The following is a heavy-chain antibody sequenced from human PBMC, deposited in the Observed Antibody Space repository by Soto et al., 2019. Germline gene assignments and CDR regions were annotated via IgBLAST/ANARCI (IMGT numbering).Heavy chain of an antibody. D-gene: IGHD3-9*01. CDR3: ARDWVYDILTVPNWFDP. J-gene: IGHJ5*02. CDR1: GYSISSGCY. Sequence: SETLSLTCAVSGYSISSGCYWGWIRQPPGKGLEWIGSIYHSGTTYYNTSLKSRVTISVDTSKNQFSLKLSSVTAADTAVYYCARDWVYDILTVPNWFDPWGQGTLVTVSS. CDR2: IYHSGTT. V-gene: IGHV4-38-2*02.